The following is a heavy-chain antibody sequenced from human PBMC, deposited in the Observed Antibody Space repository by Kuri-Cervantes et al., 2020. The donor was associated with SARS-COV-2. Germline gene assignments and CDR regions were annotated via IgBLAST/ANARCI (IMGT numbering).Heavy chain of an antibody. D-gene: IGHD3-3*01. Sequence: ASVKVSCKASGYTFTSYGISWVRQAPGQGLEWMGWISAYNGNTNYAQKLQGRVTMTTDTSTSTAYMELSSLRSEDTAVYYCARDVTCYDFWSGYQTVAYYYGMDVWGQGTTVTVSS. V-gene: IGHV1-18*01. J-gene: IGHJ6*02. CDR3: ARDVTCYDFWSGYQTVAYYYGMDV. CDR1: GYTFTSYG. CDR2: ISAYNGNT.